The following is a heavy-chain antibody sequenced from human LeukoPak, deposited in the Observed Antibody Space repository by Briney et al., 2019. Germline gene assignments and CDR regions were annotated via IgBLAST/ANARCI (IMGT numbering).Heavy chain of an antibody. CDR1: GYSFTSYW. CDR2: IYPGDSDT. CDR3: ARRTRDTLDAFDI. J-gene: IGHJ3*02. D-gene: IGHD5-18*01. V-gene: IGHV5-51*01. Sequence: GESLQISCKGSGYSFTSYWIGWVRQMPGKGLEWMGIIYPGDSDTRYSPSFQGQVTISADKSISTAYLQWSSLKASDTAMYYCARRTRDTLDAFDIWGQGTMVTVSS.